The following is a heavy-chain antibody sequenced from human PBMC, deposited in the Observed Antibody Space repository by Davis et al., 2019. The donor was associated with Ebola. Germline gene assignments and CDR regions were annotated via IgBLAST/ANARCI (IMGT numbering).Heavy chain of an antibody. J-gene: IGHJ6*02. Sequence: SLKISCAASGFTFDDYAMPWVRQAPGKGLEWVSGISWNSGSIGYADSVKGRFTISRDNAKNSLYLQMNSLRAEDTAVYYCARDSGDYRSLYYSGMDVWGQGTTVTVSS. D-gene: IGHD4-17*01. V-gene: IGHV3-9*01. CDR3: ARDSGDYRSLYYSGMDV. CDR1: GFTFDDYA. CDR2: ISWNSGSI.